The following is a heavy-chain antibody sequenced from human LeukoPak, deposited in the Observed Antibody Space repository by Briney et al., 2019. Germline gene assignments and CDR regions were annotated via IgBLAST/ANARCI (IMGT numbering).Heavy chain of an antibody. J-gene: IGHJ4*02. CDR1: GFTFSAYW. V-gene: IGHV3-7*01. Sequence: GGSLRLSCAASGFTFSAYWMSWVRQAPGKGLEWVANIKEDGSEKYYGDSVKGRFTISRDNAKNSLYLEMNSLRVEDTAVYYCARDSSGYQWGQGTLVTVSS. CDR2: IKEDGSEK. CDR3: ARDSSGYQ. D-gene: IGHD3-22*01.